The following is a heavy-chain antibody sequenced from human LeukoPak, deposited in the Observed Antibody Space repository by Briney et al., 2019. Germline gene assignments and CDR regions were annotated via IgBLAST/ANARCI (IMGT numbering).Heavy chain of an antibody. CDR2: IYYSGST. CDR1: GGSISSYY. J-gene: IGHJ4*02. Sequence: PSETLSLTCTVSGGSISSYYWSWIRQPPGKGLEWIGYIYYSGSTNYNPSLKSRVTISVDTSKNQFSLKLSSVTAADTAVYCCARHADFWSGYYYFDYWGQGTLVTVSS. CDR3: ARHADFWSGYYYFDY. D-gene: IGHD3-3*01. V-gene: IGHV4-59*08.